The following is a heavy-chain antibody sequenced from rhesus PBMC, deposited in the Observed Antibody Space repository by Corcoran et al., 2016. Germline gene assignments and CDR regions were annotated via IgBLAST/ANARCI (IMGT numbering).Heavy chain of an antibody. CDR2: LYGSHGTT. D-gene: IGHD3-3*01. CDR3: AKRVGPFDC. J-gene: IGHJ4*01. Sequence: QVQLRESGPGEVKPSETLSLTCADSGGSIRGASHWRVVRQPPGKGLEWIGYLYGSHGTTTYNPSLKNRVTISKDASKNQFSLKLKSVTAADTAVYFCAKRVGPFDCWGQGVLVTVSS. V-gene: IGHV4-76*01. CDR1: GGSIRGASH.